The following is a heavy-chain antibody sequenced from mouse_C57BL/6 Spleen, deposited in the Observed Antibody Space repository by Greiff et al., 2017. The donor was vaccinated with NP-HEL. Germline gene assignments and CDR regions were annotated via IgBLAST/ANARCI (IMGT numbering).Heavy chain of an antibody. J-gene: IGHJ1*03. V-gene: IGHV5-4*01. D-gene: IGHD1-1*01. CDR2: ISDGGSYT. CDR1: GFTFSSYA. Sequence: EVKLVESGGGLVKPGGSLKLSCAASGFTFSSYALSWVRQTPGKRLEWVATISDGGSYTYYPDNVKGRFTISTDNAYNTLYLQMSHLKSEDTAMDYCARDQTTVVADWYFDDWGTGTTVTVSS. CDR3: ARDQTTVVADWYFDD.